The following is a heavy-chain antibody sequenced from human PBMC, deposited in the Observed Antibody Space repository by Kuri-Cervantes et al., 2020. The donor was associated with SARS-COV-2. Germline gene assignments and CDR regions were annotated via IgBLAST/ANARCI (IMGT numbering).Heavy chain of an antibody. CDR3: ANSLIARFDY. V-gene: IGHV4-39*01. CDR2: IYYSGST. Sequence: SETLSLTCTVSVGSISSSSYYWGWIRQPPGKGLEWIGSIYYSGSTYYNPSLKSRVTISVDTSKNQFSLKLSSVTAADTAVYYCANSLIARFDYWGQGTLVTVSS. J-gene: IGHJ4*02. CDR1: VGSISSSSYY.